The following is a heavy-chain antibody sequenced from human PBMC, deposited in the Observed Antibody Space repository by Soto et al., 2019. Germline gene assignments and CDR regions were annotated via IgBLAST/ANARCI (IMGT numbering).Heavy chain of an antibody. D-gene: IGHD5-12*01. J-gene: IGHJ3*02. Sequence: GGSLRLSCAASGFTFSSYSMKWVRQAPGKGLEWVSSISSSSSYIYYADSVKGRFTISRDNAKNSLYLQMNSLRAEDTAVYYCAREIKMATITRAFDIWGKGTMVTVSS. CDR2: ISSSSSYI. CDR3: AREIKMATITRAFDI. CDR1: GFTFSSYS. V-gene: IGHV3-21*01.